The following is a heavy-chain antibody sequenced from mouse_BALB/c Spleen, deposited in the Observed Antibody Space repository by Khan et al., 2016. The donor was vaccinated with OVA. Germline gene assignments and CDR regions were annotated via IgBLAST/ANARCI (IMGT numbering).Heavy chain of an antibody. CDR3: ARGCDGGLAY. V-gene: IGHV1-18*01. CDR2: INTYNVDT. D-gene: IGHD1-1*01. CDR1: GYSFTDYT. J-gene: IGHJ3*01. Sequence: VRLQQSGPDLVKPGASVKLSCKASGYSFTDYTMNWVKQSHGKNLEWIGLINTYNVDTNYNQKFKGQATLTVDKSTSTAHLEFLSLTSEDTAIYYCARGCDGGLAYWGQGTLVTVSA.